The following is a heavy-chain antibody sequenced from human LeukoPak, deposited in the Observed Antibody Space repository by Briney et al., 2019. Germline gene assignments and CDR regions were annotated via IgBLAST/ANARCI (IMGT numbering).Heavy chain of an antibody. CDR1: GGSISSYY. CDR3: ARGPPGAYYGSGSYSYYMDV. CDR2: IYITGST. V-gene: IGHV4-59*13. Sequence: SETLSLTCTVSGGSISSYYWTWIRQPPGKGLEWIGDIYITGSTNYNPYLKRRVTISVDTSKNQFSLRLSSVTAADTAVYYCARGPPGAYYGSGSYSYYMDVWGKGTTVTVSS. J-gene: IGHJ6*03. D-gene: IGHD3-10*01.